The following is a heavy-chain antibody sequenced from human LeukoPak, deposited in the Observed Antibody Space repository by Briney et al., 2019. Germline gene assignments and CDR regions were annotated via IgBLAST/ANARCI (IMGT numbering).Heavy chain of an antibody. Sequence: KSSETLSLTCTVSGSTISAYYWSWIRQPPGKGLEWIGYIFYTGSTNYNPSLKSRVTISLGTSKNQFSLHLSSVTAADTAVYYCARGPDCSSTTCYNWGFDYWGQGTLVTVSS. V-gene: IGHV4-59*12. CDR1: GSTISAYY. CDR2: IFYTGST. D-gene: IGHD2-2*02. CDR3: ARGPDCSSTTCYNWGFDY. J-gene: IGHJ4*02.